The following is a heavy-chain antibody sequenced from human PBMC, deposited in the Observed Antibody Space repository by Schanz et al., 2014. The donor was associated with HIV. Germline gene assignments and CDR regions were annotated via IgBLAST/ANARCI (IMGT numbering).Heavy chain of an antibody. D-gene: IGHD1-26*01. V-gene: IGHV3-23*04. Sequence: EEQLVESGGGLVKPGESLRLACAASGFTFSSYGMSWVRQAPGKGLECVSVISGSGGSTYYADSVKGRFTISRDNAKNSLYLQMNSLTPEATAVYYCARDKKSGNNDGGFDPWGQGTLVTVSS. CDR3: ARDKKSGNNDGGFDP. CDR1: GFTFSSYG. CDR2: ISGSGGST. J-gene: IGHJ5*02.